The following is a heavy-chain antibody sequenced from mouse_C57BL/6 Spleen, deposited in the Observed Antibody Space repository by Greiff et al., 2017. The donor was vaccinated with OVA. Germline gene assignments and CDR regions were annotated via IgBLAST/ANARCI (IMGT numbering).Heavy chain of an antibody. V-gene: IGHV14-2*01. J-gene: IGHJ2*01. Sequence: VQLQQSGAELVKPGASVKLSCTASGFNIKDYYMHWVKQRTEQGLEWIGRIDPEDGETKYAPKFQGKATITADKSSSTAYMKLSSLTSEDSAVYYCARWDDYDDFDYWGQGTTLTVSS. CDR2: IDPEDGET. CDR3: ARWDDYDDFDY. D-gene: IGHD2-4*01. CDR1: GFNIKDYY.